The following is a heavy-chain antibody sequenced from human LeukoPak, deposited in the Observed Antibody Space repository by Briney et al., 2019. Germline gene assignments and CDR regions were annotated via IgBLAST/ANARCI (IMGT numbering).Heavy chain of an antibody. D-gene: IGHD3-10*01. J-gene: IGHJ4*02. CDR1: GXSVSSGDYY. CDR2: IYYTGST. V-gene: IGHV4-61*08. Sequence: SETLSLTCTVSGXSVSSGDYYWSWIRQPPGSGLEWIGYIYYTGSTHYSPSLESRVTISRDTSKNQFSLNLSSVTAADTAVYYCARYYYGSGSYPQFDYWGPGTLVTVSS. CDR3: ARYYYGSGSYPQFDY.